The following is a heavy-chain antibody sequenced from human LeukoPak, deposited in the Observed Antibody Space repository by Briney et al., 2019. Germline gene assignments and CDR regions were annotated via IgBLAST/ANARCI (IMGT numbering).Heavy chain of an antibody. CDR1: GESFSGYS. J-gene: IGHJ4*02. CDR2: INHSGST. V-gene: IGHV4-34*01. Sequence: SETLSLTCAVYGESFSGYSWSWIRQPPGKGLEWIGEINHSGSTNYNPSLKSRVTISVDPSKNQFSLKLNSVTAADTAVYYCATGEVDVVVPVWGQGTLVTVSS. CDR3: ATGEVDVVVPV. D-gene: IGHD2-21*01.